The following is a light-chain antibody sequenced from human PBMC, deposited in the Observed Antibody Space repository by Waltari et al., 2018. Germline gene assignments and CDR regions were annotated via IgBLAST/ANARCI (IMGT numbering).Light chain of an antibody. CDR3: SPAEWV. CDR2: KDS. Sequence: KYARSFQEKPGQASVLVVYKDSERPSGIPERFSGSRSGNTVTLNISGAQVEDEADYSCSPAEWVFGGGTKLTVL. J-gene: IGLJ2*01. CDR1: KY. V-gene: IGLV3-27*01.